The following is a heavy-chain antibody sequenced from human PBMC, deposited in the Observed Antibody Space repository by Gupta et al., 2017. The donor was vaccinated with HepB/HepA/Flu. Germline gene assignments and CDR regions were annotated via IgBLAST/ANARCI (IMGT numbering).Heavy chain of an antibody. Sequence: EVQLVESGGGLVNPGGSLRLSCAASGFTFSPYTMSWVRQAPGKGLEWVSSSSSRSSYIYYADSVKGRFTISRDNAKKSLYVQMTSLRAEDTAVYYCVSVKTFSGHYYYYYMDVWGKGTTVTVSS. D-gene: IGHD6-25*01. CDR2: SSSRSSYI. V-gene: IGHV3-21*01. CDR1: GFTFSPYT. J-gene: IGHJ6*03. CDR3: VSVKTFSGHYYYYYMDV.